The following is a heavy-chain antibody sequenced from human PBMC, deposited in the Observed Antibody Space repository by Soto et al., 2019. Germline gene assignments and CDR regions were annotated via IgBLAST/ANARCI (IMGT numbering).Heavy chain of an antibody. CDR3: AKDQSAAGTVDY. V-gene: IGHV1-18*04. CDR1: GYTFTSYG. D-gene: IGHD6-13*01. CDR2: ISPYTGNT. J-gene: IGHJ4*02. Sequence: GASVKVSCKASGYTFTSYGISWVRQAPGQGLEWMGWISPYTGNTNYAQKLQDRVTMTTDTSTSTAYMELRSLRSGDTAVYFCAKDQSAAGTVDYWGPGTLVTVSS.